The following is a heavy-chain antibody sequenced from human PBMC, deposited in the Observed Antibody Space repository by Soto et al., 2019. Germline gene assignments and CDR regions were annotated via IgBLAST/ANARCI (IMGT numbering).Heavy chain of an antibody. V-gene: IGHV5-10-1*01. CDR2: IDPSDSYT. Sequence: PGESLKISCKGSGYSFTSYWISWVRQMPGKGLEWMGRIDPSDSYTNYSPSFQGHVTISADKSISTAYLQWSSLKASDTAMYYCARFQGTVTTCHFDLWGRGTPAPVYS. CDR1: GYSFTSYW. CDR3: ARFQGTVTTCHFDL. J-gene: IGHJ2*01. D-gene: IGHD4-17*01.